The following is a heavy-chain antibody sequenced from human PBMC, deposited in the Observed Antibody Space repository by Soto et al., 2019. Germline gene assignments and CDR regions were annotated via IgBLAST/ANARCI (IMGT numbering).Heavy chain of an antibody. J-gene: IGHJ6*02. CDR2: TYYRSKWYN. CDR1: GDSVSSNSAA. CDR3: ARNGVNYYGMDV. Sequence: PSQTLSLTCAISGDSVSSNSAAWDWIRQSPSRGLEWLGRTYYRSKWYNDYAVSVKSRITINPDTSKNQFSLKLSSVTAADTAVYYCARNGVNYYGMDVWGQGTTVTVSS. D-gene: IGHD2-21*01. V-gene: IGHV6-1*01.